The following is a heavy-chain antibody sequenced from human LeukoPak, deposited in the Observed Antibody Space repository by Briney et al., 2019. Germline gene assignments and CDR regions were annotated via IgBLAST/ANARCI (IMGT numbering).Heavy chain of an antibody. V-gene: IGHV1-2*06. D-gene: IGHD6-19*01. CDR1: GYTFTGYY. Sequence: ASVKVSCKASGYTFTGYYMHWVRQAPGQGLEWMGRINPNSGGTNYAQKFKGRFTMTRDTSNSTAYMELSRLRSNDTAVYCCARAPFLSSAWLVKRGGDYFDYWGQGTLVTVSS. CDR2: INPNSGGT. J-gene: IGHJ4*02. CDR3: ARAPFLSSAWLVKRGGDYFDY.